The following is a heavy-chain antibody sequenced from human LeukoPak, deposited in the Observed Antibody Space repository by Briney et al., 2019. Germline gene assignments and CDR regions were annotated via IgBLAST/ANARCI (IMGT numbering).Heavy chain of an antibody. CDR3: AKVPGYSSLFDY. J-gene: IGHJ4*02. D-gene: IGHD6-13*01. CDR1: GFTFSSYA. V-gene: IGHV3-23*01. Sequence: GGSLRLSCAASGFTFSSYAMSWVRQAPGKGLEWVSAISSGGDGTYYADSVKGRFTISRDNSKNTLYLQMNSLRAEDTAVYYCAKVPGYSSLFDYWGQGTLVTVSS. CDR2: ISSGGDGT.